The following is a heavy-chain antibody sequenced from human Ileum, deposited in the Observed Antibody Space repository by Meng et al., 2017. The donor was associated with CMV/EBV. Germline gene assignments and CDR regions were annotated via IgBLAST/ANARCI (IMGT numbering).Heavy chain of an antibody. CDR2: ISAYNGNT. Sequence: ASVKVACKASGYTFTSYGISWVRQAPGQGLEWMGWISAYNGNTNYAQKLQGRVTMTTDTSTSTAYMELRRLRSDDTAVYYCAREAYYDFWSGYPNYYYYGMDVWGQGTTVTVSS. J-gene: IGHJ6*02. CDR1: GYTFTSYG. CDR3: AREAYYDFWSGYPNYYYYGMDV. V-gene: IGHV1-18*01. D-gene: IGHD3-3*01.